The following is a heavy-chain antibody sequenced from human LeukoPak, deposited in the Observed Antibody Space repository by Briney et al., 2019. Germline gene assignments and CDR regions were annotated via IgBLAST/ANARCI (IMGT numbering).Heavy chain of an antibody. V-gene: IGHV3-23*01. J-gene: IGHJ3*02. CDR3: AKSLTMVVTQSAFDI. Sequence: PGGSLRLSCAASGFTFSSYAMSWVRQAPGKGLEWVSAISGSGGSTYYADSVKGRFTISRDNSKNTLYLQMDSLRAEDTAVYYCAKSLTMVVTQSAFDIWGQGTVVTVSS. D-gene: IGHD4-23*01. CDR2: ISGSGGST. CDR1: GFTFSSYA.